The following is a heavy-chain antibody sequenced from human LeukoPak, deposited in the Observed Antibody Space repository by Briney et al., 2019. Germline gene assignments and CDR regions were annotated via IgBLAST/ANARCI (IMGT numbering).Heavy chain of an antibody. J-gene: IGHJ4*02. CDR3: ARGSFLITFGGIIG. V-gene: IGHV3-11*04. CDR2: ISSSGSPI. CDR1: GFTFSDYY. Sequence: GGSLRLSCATSGFTFSDYYMSWIRQAPGKGLEWVSYISSSGSPIYYADSVKGRFTISRDNAKNSLFLQMNSLRAEDTAVYYCARGSFLITFGGIIGWGQGTLVTVSS. D-gene: IGHD3-16*02.